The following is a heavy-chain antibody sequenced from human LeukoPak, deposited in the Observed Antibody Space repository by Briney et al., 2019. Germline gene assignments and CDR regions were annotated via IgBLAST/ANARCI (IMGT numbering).Heavy chain of an antibody. V-gene: IGHV3-23*01. D-gene: IGHD3-3*01. CDR1: GVIFSSYA. Sequence: PGRSLRLSCATSGVIFSSYAMSWVRQAPGMGLESVSAMSASCSSTYYADSVKGRFTISRDNSRNTVYLQMNSLRDEDTAVYYCERWGDDFWSTKTEDYWGQGTLVTVSS. J-gene: IGHJ4*02. CDR2: MSASCSST. CDR3: ERWGDDFWSTKTEDY.